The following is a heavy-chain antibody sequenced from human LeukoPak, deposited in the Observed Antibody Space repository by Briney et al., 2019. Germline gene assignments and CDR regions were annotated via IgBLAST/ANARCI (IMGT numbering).Heavy chain of an antibody. CDR2: ISGRSVFI. V-gene: IGHV3-21*01. CDR1: GFTFSSER. J-gene: IGHJ3*02. Sequence: TGGSLRLSCEGSGFTFSSERMGWVRQAPGKVVEWVSSISGRSVFISYSDSVKGRFTISRDNARNSLFLELSSLRPEDTAVYYCTRDRSVRYAFDIWGQGSLVTVSS. CDR3: TRDRSVRYAFDI. D-gene: IGHD3-10*01.